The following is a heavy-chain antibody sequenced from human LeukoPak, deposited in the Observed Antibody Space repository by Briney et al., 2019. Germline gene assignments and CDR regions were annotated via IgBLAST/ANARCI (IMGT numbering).Heavy chain of an antibody. CDR2: ISYDGSNK. CDR1: GFTFSSYG. V-gene: IGHV3-30*18. J-gene: IGHJ6*02. D-gene: IGHD3-22*01. Sequence: GGSLRLSCAASGFTFSSYGMHWVRQAPGKGLEWVAVISYDGSNKYYADSVKGRFTISRDNSKNTLYLQMNSLRAEDTAAYYCAKDFYDSSGYYGYYYYGMDVWGQGTTVTVSS. CDR3: AKDFYDSSGYYGYYYYGMDV.